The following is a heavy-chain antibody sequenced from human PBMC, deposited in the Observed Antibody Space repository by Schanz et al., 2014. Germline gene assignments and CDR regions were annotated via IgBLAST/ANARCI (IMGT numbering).Heavy chain of an antibody. Sequence: QVQLVESGGGVVQPGGSLRLSCAAPGFTFPNLGMHWVRRAPGKGLEWVAFIWSDGSRTYHAESVKGRFTISRDNSRNTLYLQMDSLRDEDTALYYCAKVVASGPTTGPFDPWGQGTLVTVSS. D-gene: IGHD1-26*01. CDR1: GFTFPNLG. V-gene: IGHV3-30*02. J-gene: IGHJ5*02. CDR2: IWSDGSRT. CDR3: AKVVASGPTTGPFDP.